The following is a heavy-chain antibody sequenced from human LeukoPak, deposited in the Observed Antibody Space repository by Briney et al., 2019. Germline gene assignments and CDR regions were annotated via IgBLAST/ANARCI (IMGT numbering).Heavy chain of an antibody. D-gene: IGHD3-3*01. CDR1: GFTFRSYG. CDR3: AKDLNRVTIFGVVTSTQYYFDY. V-gene: IGHV3-30*02. J-gene: IGHJ4*02. Sequence: GGSLRLSCAASGFTFRSYGMHWVRQAPGKGLEWVAFIRYDGSNKYYADSVKGRFTISRDNSKNTLYLQMNSLRAEDTAVYYCAKDLNRVTIFGVVTSTQYYFDYWGQGTLVTVSS. CDR2: IRYDGSNK.